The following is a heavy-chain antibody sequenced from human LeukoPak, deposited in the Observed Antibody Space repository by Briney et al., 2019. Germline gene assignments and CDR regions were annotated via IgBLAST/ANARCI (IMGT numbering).Heavy chain of an antibody. D-gene: IGHD3-16*01. CDR2: ISFDGSNK. J-gene: IGHJ5*02. CDR3: AREELGSSLGFDP. CDR1: GFTFSSYT. Sequence: GGSLRLSCAASGFTFSSYTIHWVRQPPGKGLEWVAVISFDGSNKYYADSVKGRLTISRDNSKNTLYLQMNSLRAEDTAVYYCAREELGSSLGFDPWGQGTLVTVSS. V-gene: IGHV3-30-3*01.